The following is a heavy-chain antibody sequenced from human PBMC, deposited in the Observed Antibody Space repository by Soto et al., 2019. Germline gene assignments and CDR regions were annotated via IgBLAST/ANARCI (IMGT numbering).Heavy chain of an antibody. CDR1: GGSISSSNYF. CDR3: ARDKITGLFDY. J-gene: IGHJ4*02. Sequence: PSETLSLTCTVSGGSISSSNYFWGWIRQPPGKGLEWIGSMNHSGSTYYNPSLKSRVTISVDTSKNQFSLKLTSVTAADTAVYYCARDKITGLFDYWGQGTLVTVSS. CDR2: MNHSGST. D-gene: IGHD2-8*02. V-gene: IGHV4-39*02.